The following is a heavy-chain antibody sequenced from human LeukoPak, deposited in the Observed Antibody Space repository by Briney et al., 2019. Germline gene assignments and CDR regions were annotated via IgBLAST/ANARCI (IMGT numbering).Heavy chain of an antibody. CDR1: GGSISSSSYY. J-gene: IGHJ4*02. Sequence: SETLSLTCTVSGGSISSSSYYWGWIRQPPGKGLEWIGTIYYSGSTYYNPSLKSRVTISADTSKNQFSLKVDPLTAADTAIYYCAGGGGVGSTSLDYWGQGILVTVSS. V-gene: IGHV4-39*07. D-gene: IGHD3-16*01. CDR3: AGGGGVGSTSLDY. CDR2: IYYSGST.